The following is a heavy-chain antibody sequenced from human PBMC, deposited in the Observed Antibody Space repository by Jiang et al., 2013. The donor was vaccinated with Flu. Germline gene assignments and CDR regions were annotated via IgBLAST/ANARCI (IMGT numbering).Heavy chain of an antibody. D-gene: IGHD5-18*01. CDR1: GGSISSSSYY. CDR3: ARHGSGYSYGWVYFDY. Sequence: GPGLVKPSETLSLTCTVSGGSISSSSYYWGWIRQPPGKGLEWIGSIYYSGSTYYNPSLKSRVTISVDTSKNQFSLKLSSVTAADTAVYYCARHGSGYSYGWVYFDYWGQGTLVTVSS. V-gene: IGHV4-39*01. CDR2: IYYSGST. J-gene: IGHJ4*02.